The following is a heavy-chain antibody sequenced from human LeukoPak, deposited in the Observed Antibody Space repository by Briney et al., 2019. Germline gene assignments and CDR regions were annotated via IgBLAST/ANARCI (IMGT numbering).Heavy chain of an antibody. V-gene: IGHV1-46*01. Sequence: ASVKVSCKASGYTFTSYYMHWVRQAPGQGLEWMGIINPSGGSTSYAQKFQGRVTMTRDMSTSTVYMELSSLRSEDTAVYYCARDPTVYYDSSGYIDYWGQGTLVTVSS. CDR1: GYTFTSYY. J-gene: IGHJ4*02. CDR3: ARDPTVYYDSSGYIDY. CDR2: INPSGGST. D-gene: IGHD3-22*01.